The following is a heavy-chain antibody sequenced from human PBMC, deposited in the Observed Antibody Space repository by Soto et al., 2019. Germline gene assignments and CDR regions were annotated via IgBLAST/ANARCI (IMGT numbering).Heavy chain of an antibody. CDR1: GYTFTGYL. CDR3: ANLPPTPDWFDP. Sequence: APLKVSRKASGYTFTGYLIDRLRHAPGQGLEWMGRINPNSGATNYARKFQDRVTMTRDTSINTAYMELSSLRSDDTAIYYCANLPPTPDWFDPWGQGTLVTVSS. CDR2: INPNSGAT. D-gene: IGHD2-15*01. J-gene: IGHJ5*02. V-gene: IGHV1-2*06.